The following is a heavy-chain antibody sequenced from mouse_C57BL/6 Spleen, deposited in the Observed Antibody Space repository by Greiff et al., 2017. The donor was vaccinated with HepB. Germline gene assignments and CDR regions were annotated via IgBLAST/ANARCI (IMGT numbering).Heavy chain of an antibody. CDR3: ARIVVARYFDV. Sequence: EVQLQQSGPELVKPGASVKISCKASGYSFTGYYMNWVKQSPEKSLEWIGEINPSTGGTTYNQKFKAKATLTVDKSSSTAYMQLKSLTSEDSAVYYCARIVVARYFDVWGTGTTVTVSS. J-gene: IGHJ1*03. V-gene: IGHV1-42*01. D-gene: IGHD1-1*01. CDR2: INPSTGGT. CDR1: GYSFTGYY.